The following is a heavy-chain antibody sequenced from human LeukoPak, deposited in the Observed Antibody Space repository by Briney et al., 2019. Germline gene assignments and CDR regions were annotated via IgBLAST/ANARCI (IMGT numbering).Heavy chain of an antibody. CDR3: ARELPREVTLDY. D-gene: IGHD2-21*02. CDR1: VFTFISYG. Sequence: GGSLRLSCAASVFTFISYGMQWVRQAPGKGLVWVSRINNGGVSTSYADTVRVRFTVSIGNGKNTLYLQMNSLRAEDTGVYYCARELPREVTLDYWGQGTLVTVSS. J-gene: IGHJ4*02. V-gene: IGHV3-74*01. CDR2: INNGGVST.